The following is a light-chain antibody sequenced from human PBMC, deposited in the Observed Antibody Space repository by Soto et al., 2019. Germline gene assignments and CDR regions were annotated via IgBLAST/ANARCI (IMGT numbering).Light chain of an antibody. CDR2: GAS. CDR1: QGIGNY. CDR3: QKYNSAPTRT. J-gene: IGKJ1*01. Sequence: DLQMIQSPSSLSASVGDRVTITGRSSQGIGNYLAWHQQKPGKVPKLLIYGASTLQSGVPSRFSGSGSWTEFTLTISSLQPEDAATYFCQKYNSAPTRTFGQGTKVDIK. V-gene: IGKV1-27*01.